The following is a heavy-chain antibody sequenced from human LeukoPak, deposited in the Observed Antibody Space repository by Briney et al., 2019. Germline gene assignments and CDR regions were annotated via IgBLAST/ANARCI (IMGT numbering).Heavy chain of an antibody. CDR2: IWYDGSNK. Sequence: GGSLRLSCAASGFTFSSYAMSWVRQAPGKGLEWVAVIWYDGSNKYYADSVKGRFTISRDNSKNTLYLQMNSLRAEDTAVYYCARVGYCSAGSCYLYYYYGMDVWGQGTTVTVSS. D-gene: IGHD2-15*01. CDR1: GFTFSSYA. J-gene: IGHJ6*02. CDR3: ARVGYCSAGSCYLYYYYGMDV. V-gene: IGHV3-33*08.